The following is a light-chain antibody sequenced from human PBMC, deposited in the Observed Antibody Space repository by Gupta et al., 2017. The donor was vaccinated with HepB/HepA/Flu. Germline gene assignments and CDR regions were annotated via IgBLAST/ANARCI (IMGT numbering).Light chain of an antibody. CDR3: QQNYSTPCT. CDR2: AAY. V-gene: IGKV1-39*01. Sequence: DIQMTQSPSSLSALIGDRVTITCRSSQPIVNFLDWYQQKPGKAPKILIYAAYSFQGGVPSRFSGSGSGTDFTLTISRLQAEDFAAYYCQQNYSTPCTFGQGTKVEIK. J-gene: IGKJ1*01. CDR1: QPIVNF.